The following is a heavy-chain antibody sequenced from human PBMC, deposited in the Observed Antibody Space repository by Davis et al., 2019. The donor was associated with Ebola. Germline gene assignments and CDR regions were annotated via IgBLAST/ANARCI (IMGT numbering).Heavy chain of an antibody. V-gene: IGHV3-53*01. CDR1: GFTVSSNY. CDR3: VSRRDGYSSNC. D-gene: IGHD5-24*01. CDR2: VTPGGDS. J-gene: IGHJ4*02. Sequence: GESLKISCAASGFTVSSNYMNWVRQAPGKGLEWVSLVTPGGDSFYADSEKGRFATSRDNSMNTLYLQMNSLRDDDTAVYHCVSRRDGYSSNCWGQGTLVTVSS.